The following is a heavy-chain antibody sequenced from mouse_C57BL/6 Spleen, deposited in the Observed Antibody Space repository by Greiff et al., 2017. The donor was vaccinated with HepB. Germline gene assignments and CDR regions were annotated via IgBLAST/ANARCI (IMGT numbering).Heavy chain of an antibody. CDR2: IDPSDSYT. J-gene: IGHJ1*03. Sequence: QVHVKQPGAELVKPGASVKLSCKASGYTFTSYWMQWVKQRPGQGLEWIGEIDPSDSYTNYNQKFKGKATLTVDTSSSTAYMQLSSLTSEDSAVYYCARGGLDYGGYFDVWGTGTTVTVSS. V-gene: IGHV1-50*01. D-gene: IGHD1-2*01. CDR1: GYTFTSYW. CDR3: ARGGLDYGGYFDV.